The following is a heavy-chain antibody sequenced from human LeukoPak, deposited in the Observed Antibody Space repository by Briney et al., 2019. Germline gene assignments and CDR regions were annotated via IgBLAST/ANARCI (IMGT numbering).Heavy chain of an antibody. V-gene: IGHV1-24*01. CDR2: FDPEDGET. CDR3: ATRHNRVPAAILQPDY. Sequence: ASVKVSCKVSGYTLTELSMHWVRQAPGKGLEWMGGFDPEDGETIYAQKFRGRVTMTEDTSTDTAYMELSSLRSEDTAVYYCATRHNRVPAAILQPDYWGQGTLVTVSS. CDR1: GYTLTELS. J-gene: IGHJ4*02. D-gene: IGHD2-2*02.